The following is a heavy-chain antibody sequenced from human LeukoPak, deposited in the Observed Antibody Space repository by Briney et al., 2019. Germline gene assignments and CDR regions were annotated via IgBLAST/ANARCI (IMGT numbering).Heavy chain of an antibody. D-gene: IGHD1-26*01. V-gene: IGHV3-30-3*01. CDR2: ISYDGSNK. CDR3: ARAELLHYFDY. CDR1: GFTFSSYA. Sequence: GGSLRLSCAASGFTFSSYAMHWVRQAPGKGLEWGAVISYDGSNKYYADSVKGRFTISRDNSKNTLYLQMNSLRAEDTAVYYCARAELLHYFDYWGQGTLVTVSS. J-gene: IGHJ4*02.